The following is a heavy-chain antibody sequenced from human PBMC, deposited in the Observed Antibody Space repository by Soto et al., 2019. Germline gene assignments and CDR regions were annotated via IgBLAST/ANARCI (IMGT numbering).Heavy chain of an antibody. V-gene: IGHV4-34*01. D-gene: IGHD3-3*01. CDR3: ARLRFLEWLSRGYYYYYGMDV. Sequence: SETLSLTCAVYGGSFSCYYWSWIRQPPGKGLEWVGEINHSGSTNYNPSLKSRVTISVDTSKNQFSLKLSSVTAADTAVYYCARLRFLEWLSRGYYYYYGMDVWGQGTTVTVSS. CDR1: GGSFSCYY. J-gene: IGHJ6*02. CDR2: INHSGST.